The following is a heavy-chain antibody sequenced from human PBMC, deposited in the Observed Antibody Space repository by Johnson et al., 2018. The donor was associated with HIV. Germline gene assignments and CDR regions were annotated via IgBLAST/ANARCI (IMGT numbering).Heavy chain of an antibody. CDR3: ARDLSEGELGHAFDI. CDR1: GFTFIRYW. Sequence: QVQLVESGGGLIQPGGSLRLSCAASGFTFIRYWMSWVRQAPGKGLEWVAVISYDRTYSAVSVKGRFTISRDSSKNTLFLQMNSLRVEDTAIYYCARDLSEGELGHAFDILGQGTMVTVSS. V-gene: IGHV3-30*14. CDR2: ISYDRT. D-gene: IGHD1-26*01. J-gene: IGHJ3*02.